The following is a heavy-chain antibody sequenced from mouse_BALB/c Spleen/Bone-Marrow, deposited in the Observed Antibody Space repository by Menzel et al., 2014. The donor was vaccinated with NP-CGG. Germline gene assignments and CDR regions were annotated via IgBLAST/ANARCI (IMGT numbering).Heavy chain of an antibody. CDR2: IDPYSGGT. CDR3: SRGVLAYFDY. CDR1: GHAFTNYN. D-gene: IGHD2-14*01. V-gene: IGHV1S135*01. Sequence: EVQLQQSGPELVKPGASVKVSCKASGHAFTNYNMNRVKQSHGKSLEWIGYIDPYSGGTNYNQKFRGKATLTVDKSSSTAYMHLNSLTSEDSAVYYCSRGVLAYFDYWGQGTTLTVSS. J-gene: IGHJ2*01.